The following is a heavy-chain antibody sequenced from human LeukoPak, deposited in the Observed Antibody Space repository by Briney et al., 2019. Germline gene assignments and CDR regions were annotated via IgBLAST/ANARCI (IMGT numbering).Heavy chain of an antibody. Sequence: PGRSLRLSCAASGFTFDNFAMHWVRQAPGKGLEWVSGITWNSRVKTYTPSVKDRFTISRDNAKNSLYLQMNSLRAEDTAVYYCAREAGPYDFWSGYSFYYYYYMDVWGKGTTVTVSS. D-gene: IGHD3-3*01. CDR3: AREAGPYDFWSGYSFYYYYYMDV. V-gene: IGHV3-9*01. CDR1: GFTFDNFA. CDR2: ITWNSRVK. J-gene: IGHJ6*03.